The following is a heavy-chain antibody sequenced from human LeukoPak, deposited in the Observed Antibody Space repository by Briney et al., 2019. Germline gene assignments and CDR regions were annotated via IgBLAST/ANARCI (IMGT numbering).Heavy chain of an antibody. CDR2: VHYTGST. CDR3: ARSGYRYGADAFDV. D-gene: IGHD5-18*01. V-gene: IGHV4-59*01. Sequence: PSETLSLTCTVSGGSISSYYWSWIRQPPGKGLEWIGYVHYTGSTNYIPSLKSRVIISVDTSKNQLSLKLSSVTAADTAVYYCARSGYRYGADAFDVWGQGTMVTVSS. CDR1: GGSISSYY. J-gene: IGHJ3*01.